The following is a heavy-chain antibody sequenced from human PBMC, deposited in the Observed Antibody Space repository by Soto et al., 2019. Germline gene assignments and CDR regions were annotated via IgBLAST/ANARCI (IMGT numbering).Heavy chain of an antibody. Sequence: QVQLVQSGTEVKKPEASVKVSCKASGYIFSDYYMHWVRQAPGQGLEWMGWINPNSGGTNSVQKFQGRVTMTRDASISTAYMQLSRLRSDDTAVYYCARAYGDYSSYYFDYWGQGTLVTVSS. J-gene: IGHJ4*02. D-gene: IGHD4-17*01. V-gene: IGHV1-2*02. CDR3: ARAYGDYSSYYFDY. CDR1: GYIFSDYY. CDR2: INPNSGGT.